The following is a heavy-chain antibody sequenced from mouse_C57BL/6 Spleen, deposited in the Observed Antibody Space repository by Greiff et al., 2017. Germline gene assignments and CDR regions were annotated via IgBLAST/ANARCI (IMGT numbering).Heavy chain of an antibody. CDR2: IYPGGGYT. CDR3: ARGGVSSRYAMDY. CDR1: GYTFTNYW. Sequence: QVHVKQSGAELVRPGTSVKMSCKASGYTFTNYWIGWAKQRPGHGLEWIGDIYPGGGYTNYNEKFKGKATLTADKSSSTAYMQFSSLTSEDSAIYYCARGGVSSRYAMDYWGQGTSVTVSS. J-gene: IGHJ4*01. V-gene: IGHV1-63*01. D-gene: IGHD1-1*01.